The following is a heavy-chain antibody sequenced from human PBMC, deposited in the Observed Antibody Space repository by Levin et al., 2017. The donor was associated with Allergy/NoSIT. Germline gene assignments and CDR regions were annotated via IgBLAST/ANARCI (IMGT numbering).Heavy chain of an antibody. CDR3: ARVAGYSYGYYFDY. D-gene: IGHD5-18*01. CDR1: GGSISSGGYS. V-gene: IGHV4-30-2*01. Sequence: SETLSLTCAVSGGSISSGGYSWSWIRQPPGKGLEWIGNIYLSGSTNDNPSLKSRVTMSVDRSKNQFSLKQSYVTAADTAVYYCARVAGYSYGYYFDYWGPGTLVTVSS. CDR2: IYLSGST. J-gene: IGHJ4*02.